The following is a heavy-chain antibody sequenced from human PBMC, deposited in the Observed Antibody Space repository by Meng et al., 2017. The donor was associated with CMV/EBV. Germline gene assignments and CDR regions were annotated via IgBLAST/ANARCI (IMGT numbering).Heavy chain of an antibody. CDR2: LRYDISNK. J-gene: IGHJ4*02. Sequence: GESLKISCAASGFTLSSYGMHWVRQAPGKGLEWVAFLRYDISNKFYADSVKGRFTISRDNSKNTLYLQMNSLRAEDTAVYYCARAQGKGYSSGWLYFDYWGQGTLVTVS. CDR3: ARAQGKGYSSGWLYFDY. CDR1: GFTLSSYG. D-gene: IGHD6-19*01. V-gene: IGHV3-30*02.